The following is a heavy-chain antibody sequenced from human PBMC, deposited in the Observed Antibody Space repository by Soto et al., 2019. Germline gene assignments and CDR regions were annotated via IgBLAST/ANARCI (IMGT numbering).Heavy chain of an antibody. D-gene: IGHD2-2*01. CDR2: INHSGST. V-gene: IGHV4-34*01. CDR1: GGSFSGYY. Sequence: SETLSLTCAVYGGSFSGYYWSWIRQPPGKGLEWIGEINHSGSTNYNPSLKSRVTISVDTSKNQFSLKLSSVTAADTAVYYCARGVRTWYCSSTSCSRGFDYWGQGTLVTVSS. J-gene: IGHJ4*02. CDR3: ARGVRTWYCSSTSCSRGFDY.